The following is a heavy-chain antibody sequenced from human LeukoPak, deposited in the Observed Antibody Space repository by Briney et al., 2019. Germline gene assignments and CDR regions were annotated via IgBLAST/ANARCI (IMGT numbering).Heavy chain of an antibody. CDR2: IYHSGST. V-gene: IGHV4-4*02. J-gene: IGHJ5*02. D-gene: IGHD2-15*01. Sequence: SETLSLTRAVSGGSISSSNWWSWVRQPPGKGLEWIGEIYHSGSTNYNPSLKSRVTISVDKSKNQFSLKLSSVTAADTAVYYCARAVCSGGSCYDWFDPWGQGTLVTVSS. CDR3: ARAVCSGGSCYDWFDP. CDR1: GGSISSSNW.